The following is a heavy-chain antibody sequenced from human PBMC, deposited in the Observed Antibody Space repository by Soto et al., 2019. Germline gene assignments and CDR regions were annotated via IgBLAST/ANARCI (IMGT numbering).Heavy chain of an antibody. D-gene: IGHD4-17*01. J-gene: IGHJ4*02. Sequence: QVQLQESGPGLVKPSQTLSLTCTFSGGPISSGGYYWSWIRQHPGKGLEWIGYIYYSGSTYYNPSLKSRVTISVDTSKNQFSLKLSSVTAADTAVYYCARHDYGDFNFDYWGQGTLVTVSS. V-gene: IGHV4-31*03. CDR2: IYYSGST. CDR1: GGPISSGGYY. CDR3: ARHDYGDFNFDY.